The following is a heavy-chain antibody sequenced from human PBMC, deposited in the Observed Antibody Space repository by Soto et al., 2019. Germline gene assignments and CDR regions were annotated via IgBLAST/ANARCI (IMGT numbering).Heavy chain of an antibody. D-gene: IGHD2-2*01. CDR2: ISYDGSNK. J-gene: IGHJ6*02. V-gene: IGHV3-30*18. CDR3: AKYAAKGAYYYCGMDV. CDR1: GFTFSSYG. Sequence: GGSLRLSCAASGFTFSSYGMHWVRQAPGKGLEWVAVISYDGSNKYYADSVKGRFTISRDNSKNTLYLQMNSLRAEDTAVYYCAKYAAKGAYYYCGMDVWGQGTTVTVSS.